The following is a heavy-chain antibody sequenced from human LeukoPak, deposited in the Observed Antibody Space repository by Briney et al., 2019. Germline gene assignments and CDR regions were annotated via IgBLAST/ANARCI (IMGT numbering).Heavy chain of an antibody. Sequence: KPSETLSLTCAVYGGSFSGYYWSWIRQPPGKGLEWIGEINHSGSTNYNPSLKSRVTISVDTSKNQFSLKLSSVTAADTAVYYCASAVFGYDSSGYYYYYMDVWGKGTTVTVSS. J-gene: IGHJ6*03. CDR2: INHSGST. V-gene: IGHV4-34*01. D-gene: IGHD3-22*01. CDR1: GGSFSGYY. CDR3: ASAVFGYDSSGYYYYYMDV.